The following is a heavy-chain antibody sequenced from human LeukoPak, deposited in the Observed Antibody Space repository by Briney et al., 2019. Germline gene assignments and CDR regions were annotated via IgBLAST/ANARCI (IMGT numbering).Heavy chain of an antibody. J-gene: IGHJ4*02. CDR2: ISGSGGST. V-gene: IGHV3-23*01. D-gene: IGHD1-1*01. CDR3: AKTVKGVDDWNDAEDFDY. Sequence: HPGGSLRLSCAASGFTFSSYAMSWVRQAPGKGLEWVSAISGSGGSTYYADSVKGRFTISRDNSKNTLYLQMNSLRAEDTAVYYCAKTVKGVDDWNDAEDFDYWGQGTLVTVSS. CDR1: GFTFSSYA.